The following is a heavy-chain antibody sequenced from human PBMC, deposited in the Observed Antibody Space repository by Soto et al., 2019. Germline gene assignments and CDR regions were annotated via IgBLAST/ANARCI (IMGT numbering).Heavy chain of an antibody. J-gene: IGHJ6*02. CDR1: GGTFGSYA. CDR2: IIPIPGTA. Sequence: QVQLVQSGAEVKKPGSSVKVSCKASGGTFGSYAISWVRQAHGQGLEWMGGIIPIPGTANYEQKFQGRVTIAADESTSTAYMELSSLRSEDTAVYYCARSQGSSTSLEIYYYYYYGMDVWGQGTTVTVSS. D-gene: IGHD2-2*01. V-gene: IGHV1-69*01. CDR3: ARSQGSSTSLEIYYYYYYGMDV.